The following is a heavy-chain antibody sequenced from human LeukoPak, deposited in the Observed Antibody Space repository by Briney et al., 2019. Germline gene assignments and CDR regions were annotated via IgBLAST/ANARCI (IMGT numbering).Heavy chain of an antibody. V-gene: IGHV1-24*01. CDR2: FDPEDGET. CDR3: ATGQSGSYYVAWAY. CDR1: GYTLTELS. J-gene: IGHJ4*02. D-gene: IGHD1-26*01. Sequence: ASVKVSFKVPGYTLTELSMHWVRQAPGKGSEWMGGFDPEDGETIYAQKFQGRVTMTEDTSTDTAYMELSSLRSEDTAVYYCATGQSGSYYVAWAYWGQGTLVTVSS.